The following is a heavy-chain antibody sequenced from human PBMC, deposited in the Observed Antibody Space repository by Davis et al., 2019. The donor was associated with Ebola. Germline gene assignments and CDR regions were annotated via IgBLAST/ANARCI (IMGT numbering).Heavy chain of an antibody. CDR2: VNHNGIA. CDR3: ARGRIGTVTTRWFDP. V-gene: IGHV4-39*07. Sequence: MPSETLSLTCTVSGGSISSSSYYWGWIRQPPGKGLEWIGEVNHNGIANYNSSLKSRVTISVDTSKSQFSLDVRSATAADTAVYYCARGRIGTVTTRWFDPWGPGTLVTVSS. D-gene: IGHD1-1*01. J-gene: IGHJ5*02. CDR1: GGSISSSSYY.